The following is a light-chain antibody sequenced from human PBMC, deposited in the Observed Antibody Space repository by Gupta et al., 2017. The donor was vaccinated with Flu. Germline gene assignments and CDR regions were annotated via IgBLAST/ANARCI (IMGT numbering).Light chain of an antibody. Sequence: VVMTQSPLSLPVTFGQPASISCRSSQSLVHSDGSTYLTWFQQRPGQAPRRLIYKVSNRDSGVPDRFSGGGSGTDFSLQISTVEAEDVAIYYCLQGTHWPYTFGQGTKLEIK. V-gene: IGKV2-30*02. J-gene: IGKJ2*01. CDR3: LQGTHWPYT. CDR2: KVS. CDR1: QSLVHSDGSTY.